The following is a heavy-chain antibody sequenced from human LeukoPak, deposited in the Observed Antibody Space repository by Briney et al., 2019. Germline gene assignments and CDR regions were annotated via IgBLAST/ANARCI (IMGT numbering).Heavy chain of an antibody. D-gene: IGHD3-22*01. CDR2: IRYDGSNK. CDR1: GFTFSSYG. V-gene: IGHV3-30*02. CDR3: AKDGRDYYDSSGYYYMDV. Sequence: GGSLRLSCAASGFTFSSYGMHWVRQAPGKGLEWVAFIRYDGSNKYYADSVKGRFTISRDNSKNTLYLQMNSLRAEDTAVYYCAKDGRDYYDSSGYYYMDVWGKGTTVTISS. J-gene: IGHJ6*03.